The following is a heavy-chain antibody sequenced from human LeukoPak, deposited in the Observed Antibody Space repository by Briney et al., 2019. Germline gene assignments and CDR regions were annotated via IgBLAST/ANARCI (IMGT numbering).Heavy chain of an antibody. Sequence: GGSLRLSCAASGFTFSSYAMHLVRQAPGKGLEYVSAISSNGGSTYYANSAKGRFTISRDNSKNTLYLQMGSLRAEDMAVYYCARGHSGSYYELDYWGQGTLVTVSS. V-gene: IGHV3-64*01. CDR1: GFTFSSYA. CDR3: ARGHSGSYYELDY. D-gene: IGHD1-26*01. J-gene: IGHJ4*02. CDR2: ISSNGGST.